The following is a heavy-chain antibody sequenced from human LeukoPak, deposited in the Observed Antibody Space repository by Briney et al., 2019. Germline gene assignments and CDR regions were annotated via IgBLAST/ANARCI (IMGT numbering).Heavy chain of an antibody. CDR3: ARPGYYDSSGLGALDAFDI. J-gene: IGHJ3*02. Sequence: SETLSLTCAVYGGSFSGYYWSWIRQPPGKGLEWIGEINHSGSTKYNPSLTSRVTISVDTSKNQFSLKLSSVTAADTAVYYCARPGYYDSSGLGALDAFDIWGQGTMVTVSS. D-gene: IGHD3-22*01. V-gene: IGHV4-34*01. CDR1: GGSFSGYY. CDR2: INHSGST.